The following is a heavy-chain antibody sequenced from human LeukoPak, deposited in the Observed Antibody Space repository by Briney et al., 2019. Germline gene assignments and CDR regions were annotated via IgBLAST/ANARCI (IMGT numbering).Heavy chain of an antibody. CDR1: GYRFTKSW. D-gene: IGHD4-17*01. CDR3: ARPSYGASDY. V-gene: IGHV5-51*01. CDR2: IYPDDSRT. Sequence: GESLRISCKGSGYRFTKSWIGWVRQMPGKGLEWLGIIYPDDSRTRYSPSFQGQVTISVDKSITTAYLQWTGLKASDTAMYYCARPSYGASDYWGQGTLVTVSS. J-gene: IGHJ4*02.